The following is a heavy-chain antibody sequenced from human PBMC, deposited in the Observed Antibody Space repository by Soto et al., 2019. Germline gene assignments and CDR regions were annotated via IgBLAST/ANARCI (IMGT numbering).Heavy chain of an antibody. D-gene: IGHD6-13*01. Sequence: QVQLQQWGAGLLKPSETLSLTCAVYGGSFSGYYWSWIRQPPGKGLEGIGEINHSGSTNYNPSLNSRVHIPVDTSKNQFPLQLRSLTAADTAGYYCAGASNPRGSRAGPDFWGQGTLVTVSS. CDR3: AGASNPRGSRAGPDF. CDR1: GGSFSGYY. CDR2: INHSGST. V-gene: IGHV4-34*01. J-gene: IGHJ4*02.